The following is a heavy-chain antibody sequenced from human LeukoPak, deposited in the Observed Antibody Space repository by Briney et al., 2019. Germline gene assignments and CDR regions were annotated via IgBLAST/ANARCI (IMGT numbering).Heavy chain of an antibody. CDR1: GFTFSSYW. Sequence: GGSLRLSCAASGFTFSSYWMHWVRQAPGKGLVRVSRIKSDGSTRYAASVKGRFTISRDNAKNTVSLQMTSLRAEDTGVYYCARAPSEIGGYYPEYFRHWGQGTLVIVSS. D-gene: IGHD3-22*01. CDR3: ARAPSEIGGYYPEYFRH. CDR2: IKSDGST. V-gene: IGHV3-74*01. J-gene: IGHJ1*01.